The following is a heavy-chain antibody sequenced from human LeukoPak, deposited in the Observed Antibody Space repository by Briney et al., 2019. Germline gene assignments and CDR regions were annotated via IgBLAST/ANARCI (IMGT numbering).Heavy chain of an antibody. V-gene: IGHV3-23*01. CDR2: ISGSGGST. J-gene: IGHJ4*02. Sequence: GGSLRLSCGASGFTFSTYGMSWVRQAPGKGLKWVSAISGSGGSTYYADSVKGRFTISRDNSKNTLYLQMNSLRVEDTAVYYCAKDGFVPPPHSRRSGRPYYYDDWGQGTLVTVSS. CDR1: GFTFSTYG. D-gene: IGHD1-26*01. CDR3: AKDGFVPPPHSRRSGRPYYYDD.